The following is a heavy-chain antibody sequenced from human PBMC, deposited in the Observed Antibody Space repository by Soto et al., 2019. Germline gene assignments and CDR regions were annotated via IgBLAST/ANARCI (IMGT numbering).Heavy chain of an antibody. J-gene: IGHJ4*02. V-gene: IGHV4-30-4*01. CDR1: GGSVSSGVHY. CDR2: GYYTGST. Sequence: QVQLQESGPGLVKPSQTLSLTCSVSGGSVSSGVHYWSWIRQPPGKGREWIGYGYYTGSTYYNPSVESRVAISLNTSKNQFSLKMKSVTASDAAVYYCATESSGSSPLLFDFWGEGALVTVSS. CDR3: ATESSGSSPLLFDF. D-gene: IGHD6-19*01.